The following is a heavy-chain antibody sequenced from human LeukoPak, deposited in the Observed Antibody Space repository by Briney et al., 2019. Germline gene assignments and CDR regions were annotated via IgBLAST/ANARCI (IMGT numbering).Heavy chain of an antibody. CDR2: IKQDGSEK. J-gene: IGHJ6*03. D-gene: IGHD6-6*01. CDR1: GFTFSSYW. CDR3: ARYMTDYSSWGDYYYYYMDV. V-gene: IGHV3-7*01. Sequence: GGSLRLSCAASGFTFSSYWMSWVRQAPGKGLEWVANIKQDGSEKYYVDSVKDRFTISRDNAKNSLYLQMNSLRAEDTAVYYCARYMTDYSSWGDYYYYYMDVWGKGTTVTVSS.